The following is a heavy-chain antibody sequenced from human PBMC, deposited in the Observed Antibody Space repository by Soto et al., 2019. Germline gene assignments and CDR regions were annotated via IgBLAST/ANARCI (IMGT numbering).Heavy chain of an antibody. CDR1: GFTFSSYA. CDR2: ISGSGGST. CDR3: ATPSIAVAGKGRIYYFDY. Sequence: GGSLRLSCAASGFTFSSYAMSWVRQAPGKGLEWVSAISGSGGSTYYADSVKGRFTISRDNSKNTLYLQMNSLRAGDTAVYYCATPSIAVAGKGRIYYFDYWGQGILVTVSS. J-gene: IGHJ4*02. D-gene: IGHD6-19*01. V-gene: IGHV3-23*01.